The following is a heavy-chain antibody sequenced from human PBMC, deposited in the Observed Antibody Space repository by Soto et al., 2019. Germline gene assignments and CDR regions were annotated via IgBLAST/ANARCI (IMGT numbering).Heavy chain of an antibody. V-gene: IGHV4-39*01. CDR2: IFYSGST. CDR3: ASERPDGARFDP. J-gene: IGHJ5*02. D-gene: IGHD6-6*01. CDR1: SGSISSTIYS. Sequence: SETLSLTCTVSSGSISSTIYSWDWIRQPPGKGLEWIGSIFYSGSTYYNPSLKSRATISVDTSKNQFSLTLTSVTAADTAVYYCASERPDGARFDPWGQGTLVTVSS.